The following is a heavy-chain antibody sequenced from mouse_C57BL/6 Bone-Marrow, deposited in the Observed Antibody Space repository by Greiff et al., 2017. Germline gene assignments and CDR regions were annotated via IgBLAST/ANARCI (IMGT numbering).Heavy chain of an antibody. CDR2: IYPRDGST. CDR3: ARTYYDGSSYDAMDY. V-gene: IGHV1-85*01. Sequence: QVQLQQSGPELVKPGASVKLSCKASGYTFTSYDINWVKQRPGQGLEWIGWIYPRDGSTKYNEKFKGKATLTVDTSSSTAYMELHSLTSEDSAVYFCARTYYDGSSYDAMDYWGQGTSVTVSS. D-gene: IGHD1-1*01. CDR1: GYTFTSYD. J-gene: IGHJ4*01.